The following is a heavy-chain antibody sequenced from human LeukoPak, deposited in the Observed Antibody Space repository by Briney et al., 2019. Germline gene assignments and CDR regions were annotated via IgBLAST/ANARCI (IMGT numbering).Heavy chain of an antibody. CDR3: AKEYSSGWYGFQDY. D-gene: IGHD6-19*01. J-gene: IGHJ4*02. Sequence: GVLRLSCAASGFTFSSYWMSWVRQAPGKGLEWVANIKQDGSEKYYVDSVKGRFTISRDNSKNTLYLQMNSLRAEDTAVYYCAKEYSSGWYGFQDYWGQGTLVTVFS. CDR1: GFTFSSYW. V-gene: IGHV3-7*01. CDR2: IKQDGSEK.